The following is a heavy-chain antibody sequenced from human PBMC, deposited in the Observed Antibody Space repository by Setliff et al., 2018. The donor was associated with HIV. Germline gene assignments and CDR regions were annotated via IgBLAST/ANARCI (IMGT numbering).Heavy chain of an antibody. J-gene: IGHJ5*02. CDR2: IHNTVTT. V-gene: IGHV4-39*01. CDR1: GSSISSDIYY. CDR3: VRQHGDYAFDP. D-gene: IGHD4-17*01. Sequence: PSETLSLTCIVSGSSISSDIYYWGWIRQSPGKGLAWIGSIHNTVTTYYNPSLKSRVNMFIDTSKKQFSLKVASVTAADTAVYYCVRQHGDYAFDPWGQGTLVTVSS.